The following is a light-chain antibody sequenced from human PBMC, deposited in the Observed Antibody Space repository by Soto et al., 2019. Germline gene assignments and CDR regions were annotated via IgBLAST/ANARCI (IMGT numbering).Light chain of an antibody. CDR3: QQTYSIPLT. J-gene: IGKJ1*01. CDR2: AAS. Sequence: DIQMTQFPSSLSASLGDRVTFTCRASQIIANYLNWYQQRPGKAPTLLISAASSLQSGVPSRFSGSGSGTDFTLTISSLQPEDFATYYWQQTYSIPLTFGQGTKVEI. V-gene: IGKV1-39*01. CDR1: QIIANY.